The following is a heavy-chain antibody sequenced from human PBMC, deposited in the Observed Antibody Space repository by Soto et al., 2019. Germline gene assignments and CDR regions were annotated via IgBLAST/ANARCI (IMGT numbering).Heavy chain of an antibody. CDR2: IIPIFGTA. J-gene: IGHJ4*02. V-gene: IGHV1-69*13. Sequence: SVKVSCKASGGTFSSYALSWLRQAPGQGLEWMGGIIPIFGTANYAQKFQGRVTITADESTSTAYMELSSLRSEDTAVYYCARTLNEWLLGLDWGQGTLVTV. D-gene: IGHD3-3*01. CDR3: ARTLNEWLLGLD. CDR1: GGTFSSYA.